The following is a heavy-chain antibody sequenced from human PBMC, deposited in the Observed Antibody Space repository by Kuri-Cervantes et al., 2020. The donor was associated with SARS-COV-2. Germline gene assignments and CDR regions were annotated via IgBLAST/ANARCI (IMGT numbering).Heavy chain of an antibody. CDR3: ARGATDISLVLVVMTGAAHYFDH. V-gene: IGHV4-34*01. J-gene: IGHJ4*02. D-gene: IGHD3-22*01. CDR2: INQSGST. CDR1: GGSFSGYS. Sequence: GSLRLSCAVYGGSFSGYSWTWIRQSPGKGLEWIGEINQSGSTNYNPSLKSRVIISPDTSKNQFSLKLSSVTAADTAVYYCARGATDISLVLVVMTGAAHYFDHWGRGTLVTVSS.